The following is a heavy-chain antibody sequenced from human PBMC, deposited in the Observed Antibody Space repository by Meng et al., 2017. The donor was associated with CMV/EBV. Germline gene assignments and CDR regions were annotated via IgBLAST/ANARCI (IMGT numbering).Heavy chain of an antibody. Sequence: GESLKISCAASGFTFSSYSMNWVRQAPGKGLEWVSSISSSSSYIYYADSVKGRFTISRDNAKNSLYLQMNSLRAEDTAVYYCARDHATWFDPWGQGTLVTVSS. CDR3: ARDHATWFDP. CDR1: GFTFSSYS. V-gene: IGHV3-21*01. CDR2: ISSSSSYI. D-gene: IGHD2-15*01. J-gene: IGHJ5*02.